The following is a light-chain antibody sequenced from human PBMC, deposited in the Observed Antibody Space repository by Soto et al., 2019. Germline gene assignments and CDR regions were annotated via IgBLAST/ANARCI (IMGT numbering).Light chain of an antibody. J-gene: IGLJ2*01. CDR3: CSYAGSYTYVL. V-gene: IGLV2-11*01. Sequence: QSALTQPRSVSRSPGQSITISCTGTSTDVGGYNFVSWYQQRPGKAPKLIIYDVSQRPSGVPDRFSGSKSGNTASLTISGLLADDEADYYCCSYAGSYTYVLFGGGSKVTVL. CDR2: DVS. CDR1: STDVGGYNF.